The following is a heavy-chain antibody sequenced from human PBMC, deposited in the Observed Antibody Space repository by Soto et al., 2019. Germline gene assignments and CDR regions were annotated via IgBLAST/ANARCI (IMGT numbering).Heavy chain of an antibody. CDR1: GGSISSGGYY. V-gene: IGHV4-31*01. D-gene: IGHD2-15*01. J-gene: IGHJ4*02. CDR2: IYYSGST. CDR3: ARAGYSHFDY. Sequence: QVQLQESGPGLVKPSQTLSLTCTVSGGSISSGGYYWSWIRQHPGKGLEWIGYIYYSGSTYYNPSLKXXVXIXXDTSKNQFPLKLSSVTAADTAVYYCARAGYSHFDYWGQGTLVTVSS.